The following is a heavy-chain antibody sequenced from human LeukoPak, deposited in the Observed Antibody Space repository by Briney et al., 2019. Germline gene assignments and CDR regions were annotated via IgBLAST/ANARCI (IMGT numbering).Heavy chain of an antibody. CDR3: ARGVYSGWYTHNWLDS. J-gene: IGHJ5*01. D-gene: IGHD6-19*01. CDR2: ISAYNGNT. CDR1: GYTFTSYG. V-gene: IGHV1-18*01. Sequence: ASVKVSCKASGYTFTSYGISWVRQAPGQGLEWMGWISAYNGNTNYAQKLQGRVTMTTDTSISTAYMELSSLRSDDTAVYYCARGVYSGWYTHNWLDSWGQGTLVIVSS.